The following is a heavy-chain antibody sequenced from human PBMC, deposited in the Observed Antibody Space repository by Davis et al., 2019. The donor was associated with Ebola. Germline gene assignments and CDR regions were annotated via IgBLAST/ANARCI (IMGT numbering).Heavy chain of an antibody. V-gene: IGHV1-3*01. D-gene: IGHD6-19*01. CDR3: ASASFGYNSGWYADY. Sequence: ASVKVSCKASGFILTNYAIHWVRQAPGQRLEWMGWVHGGNGNTKYSQRFQGSVTITTDTYASTVYLDLTSLRSDDTAVFYCASASFGYNSGWYADYWGPGSLVTVSS. CDR1: GFILTNYA. CDR2: VHGGNGNT. J-gene: IGHJ4*02.